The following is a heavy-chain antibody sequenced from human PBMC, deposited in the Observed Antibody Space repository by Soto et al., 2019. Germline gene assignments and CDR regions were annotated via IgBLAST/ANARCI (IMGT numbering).Heavy chain of an antibody. J-gene: IGHJ6*03. D-gene: IGHD3-16*02. V-gene: IGHV4-34*01. CDR3: ARVLGYIWGSYRPGRYYYMDV. CDR2: INHSGST. Sequence: SETLSLTCAVYGGSFSGYYWSWIRQPPGKGLEWIGEINHSGSTNYNPSLKSRVTISVDTSKNQFSLKLSSVTAADTAVYYCARVLGYIWGSYRPGRYYYMDVWGKGTTVTVSS. CDR1: GGSFSGYY.